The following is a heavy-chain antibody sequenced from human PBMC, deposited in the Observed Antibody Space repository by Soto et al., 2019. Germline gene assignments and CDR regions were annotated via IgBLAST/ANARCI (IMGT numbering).Heavy chain of an antibody. CDR2: IIPVFGTT. J-gene: IGHJ4*02. D-gene: IGHD3-16*01. CDR3: ARGGGPYVWFNEF. CDR1: GGLFSSFA. Sequence: SVKVSCKDSGGLFSSFAISWVRQAPGQGLEWMGGIIPVFGTTSYAQKFQGRVTITADESTNTAYMELSSLTSDDTAMYYCARGGGPYVWFNEFWGQGTQVTVSS. V-gene: IGHV1-69*13.